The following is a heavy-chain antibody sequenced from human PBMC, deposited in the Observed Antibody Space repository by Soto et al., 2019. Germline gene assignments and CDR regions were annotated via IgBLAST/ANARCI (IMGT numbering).Heavy chain of an antibody. J-gene: IGHJ4*01. D-gene: IGHD6-19*01. Sequence: ASGKVSCKASGYMFTKSAMHWVRQAPGQRLEWMGWISGDSGNTKYSPKLQDRVTITRDTSASTAYMELSSLRSEDTALYYCARDGVEAGNINFDYWGQGTLVTVSS. CDR2: ISGDSGNT. V-gene: IGHV1-3*01. CDR1: GYMFTKSA. CDR3: ARDGVEAGNINFDY.